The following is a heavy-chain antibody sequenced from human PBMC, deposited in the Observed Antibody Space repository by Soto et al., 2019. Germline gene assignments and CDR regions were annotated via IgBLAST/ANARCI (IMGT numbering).Heavy chain of an antibody. J-gene: IGHJ4*01. V-gene: IGHV1-3*04. CDR1: GYTFTTYT. D-gene: IGHD3-16*01. Sequence: ASVKVSCKSSGYTFTTYTMNWVRQAPGQGLEWMGWINTGNGDTKYSQKFQGRVTITRDTSASTAYMELSSLRSEDTAVYYCERVTDAYDWGAFDYWG. CDR2: INTGNGDT. CDR3: ERVTDAYDWGAFDY.